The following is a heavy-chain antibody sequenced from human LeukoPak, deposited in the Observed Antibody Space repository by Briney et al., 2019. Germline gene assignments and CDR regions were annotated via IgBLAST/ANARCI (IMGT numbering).Heavy chain of an antibody. CDR2: IYYRGST. Sequence: PSETLSLTCTVSGDSISSGSYFWTWIRQPPGKGLEWIGSIYYRGSTYNNPSLKSRVTISVDTSKNQFSLKLSSVTAADTAVYYCAREMASSSAFDIWGQGTMVTVSS. V-gene: IGHV4-39*02. CDR3: AREMASSSAFDI. CDR1: GDSISSGSYF. D-gene: IGHD5-24*01. J-gene: IGHJ3*02.